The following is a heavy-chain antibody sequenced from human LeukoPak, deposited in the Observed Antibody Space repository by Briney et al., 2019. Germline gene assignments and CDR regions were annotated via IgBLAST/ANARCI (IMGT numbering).Heavy chain of an antibody. CDR3: ARGPTIVVVPAAMGWWFDP. Sequence: SETLSLTCTVSGYSISSGYYWGWIRQPPGKGLEWIGSIYHSGSTYYNPSLKSRVTISVDTSKNQFSLKLSSVTAADTAVYYCARGPTIVVVPAAMGWWFDPWGQGTLVTVSS. V-gene: IGHV4-38-2*02. CDR2: IYHSGST. J-gene: IGHJ5*02. CDR1: GYSISSGYY. D-gene: IGHD2-2*01.